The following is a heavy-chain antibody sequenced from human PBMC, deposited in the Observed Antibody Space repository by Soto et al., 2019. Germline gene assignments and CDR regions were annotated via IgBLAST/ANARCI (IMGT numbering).Heavy chain of an antibody. CDR1: GFTFSDYF. CDR3: ARDNFYGSGTGDF. D-gene: IGHD3-10*01. Sequence: QVQLVESGGGLVKPGGSLRLSCAASGFTFSDYFMSWIRQAPGKGLEWISYMSGSGTYTNYAVSVRGRFAISRDNAQNSLYLHMNSLRDEDTAMYYCARDNFYGSGTGDFWGQGTLVTVSS. CDR2: MSGSGTYT. V-gene: IGHV3-11*05. J-gene: IGHJ4*02.